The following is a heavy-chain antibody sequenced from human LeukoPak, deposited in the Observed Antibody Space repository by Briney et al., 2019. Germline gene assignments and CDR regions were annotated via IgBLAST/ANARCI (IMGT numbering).Heavy chain of an antibody. CDR3: ARGPLARRHILPHDAFDI. J-gene: IGHJ3*02. CDR2: INHSGST. CDR1: GGSFSGYY. V-gene: IGHV4-34*01. Sequence: SETLSLTCAVYGGSFSGYYWSWIRQPPGKGLEWIGEINHSGSTNYNPSLKSRVTISVDTSKNQFSLKLSSVTAADTAVYYCARGPLARRHILPHDAFDIWGQGTMVTVSS. D-gene: IGHD6-6*01.